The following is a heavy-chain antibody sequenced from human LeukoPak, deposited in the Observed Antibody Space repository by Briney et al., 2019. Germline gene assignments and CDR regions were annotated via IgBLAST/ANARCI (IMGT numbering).Heavy chain of an antibody. CDR2: INHSGST. CDR3: ASVAYYYGSGSSPHGY. D-gene: IGHD3-10*01. Sequence: SQTLSLTCAVYGGSFSGYYWSWIRQPPGKGLAWIGEINHSGSTNYNPSLASRVTISVDTSKNQFSLKLTSVTAADTAVYYCASVAYYYGSGSSPHGYWGQGTLVTVSS. CDR1: GGSFSGYY. J-gene: IGHJ4*02. V-gene: IGHV4-34*01.